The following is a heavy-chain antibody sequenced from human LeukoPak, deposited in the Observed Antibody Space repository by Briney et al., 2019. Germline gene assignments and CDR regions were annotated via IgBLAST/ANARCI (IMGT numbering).Heavy chain of an antibody. CDR1: GFTFSYYS. Sequence: GGSLRLSCAASGFTFSYYSMNWVGQAPGRGREWVSGISSSRSRIFYADSVRGGFTISGDNAKNLLYLNMNSLRVEDTAVYYCAKVDRGDYSSSPVPYYNYYMNVWGKGTTVTVSS. CDR2: ISSSRSRI. V-gene: IGHV3-21*01. CDR3: AKVDRGDYSSSPVPYYNYYMNV. J-gene: IGHJ6*03. D-gene: IGHD6-13*01.